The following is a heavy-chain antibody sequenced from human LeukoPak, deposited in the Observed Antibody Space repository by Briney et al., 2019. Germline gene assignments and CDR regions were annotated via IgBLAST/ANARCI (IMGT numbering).Heavy chain of an antibody. CDR2: INHSGST. D-gene: IGHD6-19*01. J-gene: IGHJ6*03. V-gene: IGHV4-34*01. Sequence: SETLSLTCAVYGGSFSNYYWNWIRQPPGKGLEWIGEINHSGSTNYNPSLKSRVTISIDTPKNQFSLKLSSVTAADTAVYYCARLRYTSGWGGYYYYYMDVWGKGTTVTVSS. CDR3: ARLRYTSGWGGYYYYYMDV. CDR1: GGSFSNYY.